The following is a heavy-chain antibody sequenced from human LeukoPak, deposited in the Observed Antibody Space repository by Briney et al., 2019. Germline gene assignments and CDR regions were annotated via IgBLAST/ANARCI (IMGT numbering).Heavy chain of an antibody. CDR1: GFTFSNYG. J-gene: IGHJ4*02. CDR3: VKDNPLDY. V-gene: IGHV3-30*02. CDR2: IRYDGSIK. Sequence: GGSLRLSCTPSGFTFSNYGMLWLGQAPGKGLDWVAFIRYDGSIKYYADSVKGRFTISRDNSRTTLYLQMNSLRIEDTALYYCVKDNPLDYWGRGTLVIVSS.